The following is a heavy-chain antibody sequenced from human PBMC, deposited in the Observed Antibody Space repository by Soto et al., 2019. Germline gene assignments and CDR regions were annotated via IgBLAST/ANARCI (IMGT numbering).Heavy chain of an antibody. CDR3: ARVYYDSSGYYSYGMDV. CDR1: GGTFNRNT. Sequence: QVQLVQSGAEVKKPGSSVKISCKASGGTFNRNTISWVRQAPGQGLEWMGGIIPMFGTANYAQKFQGRVTITADESTSTAYMELSSLRSEDTAVYYCARVYYDSSGYYSYGMDVWGQGTTVTVSS. V-gene: IGHV1-69*01. CDR2: IIPMFGTA. J-gene: IGHJ6*02. D-gene: IGHD3-22*01.